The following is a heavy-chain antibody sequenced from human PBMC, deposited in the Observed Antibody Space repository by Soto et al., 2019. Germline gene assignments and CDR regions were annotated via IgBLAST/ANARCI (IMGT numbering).Heavy chain of an antibody. CDR3: ASEAGWGDAFDI. Sequence: QVQLVESGGGVVQPGRSLRLSCAASGFTFSSYGMHWVRQAPGKGLEWVAVIWYDGSNKYYADSVKGRFTISRDNSKNTLYLQMNSLRAEDTAVYYCASEAGWGDAFDIWGQGTMVTVSS. CDR2: IWYDGSNK. D-gene: IGHD6-19*01. V-gene: IGHV3-33*01. J-gene: IGHJ3*02. CDR1: GFTFSSYG.